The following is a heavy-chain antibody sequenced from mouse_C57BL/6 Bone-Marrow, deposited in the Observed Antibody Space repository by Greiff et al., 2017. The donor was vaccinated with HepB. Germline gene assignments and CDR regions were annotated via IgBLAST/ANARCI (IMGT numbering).Heavy chain of an antibody. J-gene: IGHJ3*01. CDR2: IYHRDGST. Sequence: QVQLQQSGPELVKPGASVKLSCKASGYTFTSYDINWVKQRPGQGLEWIGWIYHRDGSTKYNEKFKGKATLTVDTSSSTAYMELHSLTSEDSAVYCCARRKDYDGYYLAWFAYWGQGTLVTVSA. D-gene: IGHD2-3*01. CDR3: ARRKDYDGYYLAWFAY. V-gene: IGHV1-85*01. CDR1: GYTFTSYD.